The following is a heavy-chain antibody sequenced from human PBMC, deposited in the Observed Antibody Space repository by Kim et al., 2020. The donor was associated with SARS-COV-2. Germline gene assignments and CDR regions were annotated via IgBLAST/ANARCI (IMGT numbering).Heavy chain of an antibody. CDR2: MNPNSGNT. V-gene: IGHV1-8*01. J-gene: IGHJ5*02. CDR3: ARGREIGGVLGWFYP. D-gene: IGHD3-16*01. Sequence: ASVKVSCKTSGYTFTSYDINWVRQATGQGLEWMGWMNPNSGNTGYAQKFQGRVTMTRNTSISTAYMELSSLRSEDTAVYYCARGREIGGVLGWFYPWGQGTLVTVSS. CDR1: GYTFTSYD.